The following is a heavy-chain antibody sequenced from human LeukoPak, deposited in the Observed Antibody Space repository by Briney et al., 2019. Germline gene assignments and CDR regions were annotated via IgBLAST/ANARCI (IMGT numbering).Heavy chain of an antibody. D-gene: IGHD2-15*01. Sequence: GGSLRLSCAASGFTFSSYGMNWVRQAPGKGLEWVSVISGSGGNTYYADSVRGRFTTSRDNAMNSLYLQMNSLRAEDTAVYYCAKELVGPRDAFDIWGQGTMVTVSS. J-gene: IGHJ3*02. V-gene: IGHV3-23*01. CDR1: GFTFSSYG. CDR2: ISGSGGNT. CDR3: AKELVGPRDAFDI.